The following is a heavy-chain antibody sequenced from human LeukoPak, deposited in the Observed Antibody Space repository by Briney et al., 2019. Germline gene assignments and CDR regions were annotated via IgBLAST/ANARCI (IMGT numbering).Heavy chain of an antibody. CDR2: IKPDASEK. CDR3: ASDFGSGSFFAY. J-gene: IGHJ4*02. CDR1: RFTFSTQW. V-gene: IGHV3-7*03. Sequence: GGSLRLSCAASRFTFSTQWMSWVRQAPGKGLEWVANIKPDASEKHYVDSVRGRFTISRDNAENSLYLQMNSLRAEDTAVYYCASDFGSGSFFAYWGQGTLVTVSS. D-gene: IGHD3-10*01.